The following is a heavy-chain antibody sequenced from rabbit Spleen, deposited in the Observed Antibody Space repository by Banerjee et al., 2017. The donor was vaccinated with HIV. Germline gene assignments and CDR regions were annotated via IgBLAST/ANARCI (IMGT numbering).Heavy chain of an antibody. Sequence: QSLEESGGGLVKPGASLTLTCKAAGFSFASGYDLCWVRPAQGKGLEWVACAYAGSRGSTYSATWAKGRFTISKTSSTTVTLQMTSLTAADTATYFCARDAGTSFSTYGMDLWGPGTLVTVS. D-gene: IGHD8-1*01. CDR2: AYAGSRGST. V-gene: IGHV1S40*01. CDR1: GFSFASGYD. CDR3: ARDAGTSFSTYGMDL. J-gene: IGHJ6*01.